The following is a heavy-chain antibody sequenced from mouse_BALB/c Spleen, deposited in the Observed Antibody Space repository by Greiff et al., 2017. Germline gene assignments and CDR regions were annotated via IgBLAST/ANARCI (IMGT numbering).Heavy chain of an antibody. CDR3: ARDRGAPGY. V-gene: IGHV1-7*01. J-gene: IGHJ2*01. Sequence: VQLQQSGAELAKPGASVKMSCKASGYTFTSYWMHWVKQRPGQGLEWIGYINPSTGYTEYNQKFKDKATLTADKSSSTAYMQLSSLTSEDSAVYYCARDRGAPGYWGQGTTLTVSS. CDR1: GYTFTSYW. CDR2: INPSTGYT.